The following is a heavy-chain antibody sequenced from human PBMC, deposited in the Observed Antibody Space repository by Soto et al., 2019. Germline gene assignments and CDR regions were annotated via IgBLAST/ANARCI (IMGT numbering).Heavy chain of an antibody. CDR1: GYTFTSYA. CDR3: ARDSVSAAADWFRWFDP. CDR2: INAGNGNT. J-gene: IGHJ5*02. V-gene: IGHV1-3*01. Sequence: ASVKVSCKASGYTFTSYAMHWVRQAPGQRLEWMGWINAGNGNTKYSQKFQGRVTITRDTSASTAYMELSSLRSEDTAVYYCARDSVSAAADWFRWFDPWGQGTLVTVSS. D-gene: IGHD6-13*01.